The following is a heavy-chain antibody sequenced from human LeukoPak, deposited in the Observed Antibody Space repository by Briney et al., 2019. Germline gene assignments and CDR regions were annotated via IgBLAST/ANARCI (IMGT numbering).Heavy chain of an antibody. Sequence: SQTLSLTCTVSGDSISSGDYYWSWIRQPAGKGLEWIGRISSSGSTNYNPSLKSRVTISVDTSKNQFSLKLSSVTAADTAVYYCARSLIRGGYYYYYMDVWGKGTTVTISS. CDR2: ISSSGST. D-gene: IGHD3-10*01. J-gene: IGHJ6*03. CDR1: GDSISSGDYY. V-gene: IGHV4-61*02. CDR3: ARSLIRGGYYYYYMDV.